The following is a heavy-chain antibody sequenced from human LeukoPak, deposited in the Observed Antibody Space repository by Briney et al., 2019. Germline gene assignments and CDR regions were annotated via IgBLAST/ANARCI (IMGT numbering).Heavy chain of an antibody. J-gene: IGHJ3*02. CDR1: GYTFTCYY. CDR3: ARFASSGYYDDAFDI. V-gene: IGHV1-2*02. D-gene: IGHD3-22*01. CDR2: INPNSGGT. Sequence: ASVKVSCKASGYTFTCYYMHWVRQAPGQGLEWMGWINPNSGGTSYAQKFQGRVTMTRDTSISTAYMELSRLRSDDTAVYYCARFASSGYYDDAFDIWGQGTMVTVFS.